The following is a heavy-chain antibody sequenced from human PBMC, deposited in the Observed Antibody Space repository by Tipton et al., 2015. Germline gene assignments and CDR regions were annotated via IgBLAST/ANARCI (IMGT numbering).Heavy chain of an antibody. CDR3: ARLGLDTSWWVDY. J-gene: IGHJ4*02. CDR1: GYSFATYW. D-gene: IGHD2-8*02. CDR2: FYPDDSDT. Sequence: QLVQSGAEVKKAGESPKISCKGSGYSFATYWIGWVRQMPGKGLEWMGIFYPDDSDTRYSPSFQGQVTISADKSISTAYLQWNSLKASDTAMYYCARLGLDTSWWVDYWGQGTLVTVSS. V-gene: IGHV5-51*01.